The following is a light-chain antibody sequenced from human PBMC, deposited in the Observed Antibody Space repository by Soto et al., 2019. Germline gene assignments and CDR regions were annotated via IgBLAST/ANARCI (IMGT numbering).Light chain of an antibody. CDR2: DVS. V-gene: IGKV3-11*01. CDR3: QQRTNRPLP. J-gene: IGKJ4*01. CDR1: QSVSNS. Sequence: EIVLTQSPATLSLSPGERATLSCWASQSVSNSLAWYQQRPGQSPRLLIYDVSTRATGIPARFGGSGSGTDVNLTISSLETEDFAVYYCQQRTNRPLPFGGGTKVEI.